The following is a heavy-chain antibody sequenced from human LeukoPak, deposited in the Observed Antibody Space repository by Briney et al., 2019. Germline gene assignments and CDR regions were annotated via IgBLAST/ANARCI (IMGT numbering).Heavy chain of an antibody. CDR1: GFTFSSYA. V-gene: IGHV3-64*01. Sequence: GGSLRLSCAASGFTFSSYAMHWVRQAPGKGLEYVSVISSNGGSTYYANSVKGRFTISRDNSKNTLYLQMGSLRAEDMAVYYCAKVAVVTPYYYYYMDVWGKGTTVTISS. CDR3: AKVAVVTPYYYYYMDV. CDR2: ISSNGGST. D-gene: IGHD4-23*01. J-gene: IGHJ6*03.